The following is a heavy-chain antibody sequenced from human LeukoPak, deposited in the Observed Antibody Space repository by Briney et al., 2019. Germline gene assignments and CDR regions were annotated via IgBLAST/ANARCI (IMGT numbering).Heavy chain of an antibody. D-gene: IGHD3-10*01. V-gene: IGHV3-23*01. Sequence: GGSLRLSCAASGFIFSSYAMSWVRQAPGKGLEWVSGISGSADITDYADSVKGRFTISRDNSKNTLYLQMNSLRAEATAVYYCAKDLYYFGSGSHDYWGQGTLVTVSS. CDR1: GFIFSSYA. J-gene: IGHJ4*02. CDR2: ISGSADIT. CDR3: AKDLYYFGSGSHDY.